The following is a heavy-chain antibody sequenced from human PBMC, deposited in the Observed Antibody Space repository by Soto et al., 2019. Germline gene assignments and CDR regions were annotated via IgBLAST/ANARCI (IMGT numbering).Heavy chain of an antibody. V-gene: IGHV3-33*06. CDR2: IWYDGSNK. CDR1: GFTFSSYG. CDR3: AKSRREWLLYYYFDY. Sequence: PGGSLRLSCAASGFTFSSYGMHWVRQAPGKGLEWVAVIWYDGSNKYYADSVKGRFTISRDNSKNTLYLQMNSLRAEDTAVYYCAKSRREWLLYYYFDYWGQGTLVTVSS. J-gene: IGHJ4*02. D-gene: IGHD3-3*01.